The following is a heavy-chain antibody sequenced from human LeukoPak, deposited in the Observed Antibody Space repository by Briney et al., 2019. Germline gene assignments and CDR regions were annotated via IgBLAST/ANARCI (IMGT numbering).Heavy chain of an antibody. J-gene: IGHJ6*02. Sequence: ASVKVSCKASGGTFSSYAIRWVRQAPGQGLEWVGGIIPIFRTAHYAEKFQGRLTITADESTSTAYMELSSLRSEDTAVYYCARDYYNSAGGIYYYGMDVWGQGTTVTVSS. CDR3: ARDYYNSAGGIYYYGMDV. CDR2: IIPIFRTA. CDR1: GGTFSSYA. V-gene: IGHV1-69*13. D-gene: IGHD3-22*01.